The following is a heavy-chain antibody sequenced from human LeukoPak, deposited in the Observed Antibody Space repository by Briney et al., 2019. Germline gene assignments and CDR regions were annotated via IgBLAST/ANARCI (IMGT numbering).Heavy chain of an antibody. D-gene: IGHD2-2*01. CDR2: IYHSGRT. CDR3: ARSQATAMVSDY. J-gene: IGHJ4*02. Sequence: PSETLSLTCTVSGGSLNISSYYWGWIRQPPGKGLEWIGSIYHSGRTYYNPSLKIRVTIFVDTSKNQFSLKLSSVTAADTAVYYCARSQATAMVSDYWGQGTLVTVSS. CDR1: GGSLNISSYY. V-gene: IGHV4-39*01.